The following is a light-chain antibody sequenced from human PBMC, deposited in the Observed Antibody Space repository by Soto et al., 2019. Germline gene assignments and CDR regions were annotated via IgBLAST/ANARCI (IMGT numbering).Light chain of an antibody. J-gene: IGKJ1*01. CDR2: DTS. V-gene: IGKV3-15*01. CDR1: QSVSSS. Sequence: EIVVTQSPATLSVSPGERVTLSCRASQSVSSSLAWYQQRPCKAPRLLIYDTSTRAAGIAARFSGSGSGTEFTLTIRSLQSEDSAAYYCQQYVHWPPGAFGQGTTVEIK. CDR3: QQYVHWPPGA.